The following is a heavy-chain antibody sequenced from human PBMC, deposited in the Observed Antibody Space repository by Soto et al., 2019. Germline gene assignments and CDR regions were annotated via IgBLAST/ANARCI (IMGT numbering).Heavy chain of an antibody. CDR3: ARARGGVVVTNNWFDP. J-gene: IGHJ5*02. D-gene: IGHD2-21*02. CDR1: VFTFSTYW. V-gene: IGHV3-7*03. CDR2: IKNDGSEH. Sequence: WGSLRLSCASSVFTFSTYWMTWVRQAPGKGLEWVANIKNDGSEHYYVDSVNGRFIISRDNAKNSLYLQMNGLRAEDTAVYYCARARGGVVVTNNWFDPWGQGTMVTVSS.